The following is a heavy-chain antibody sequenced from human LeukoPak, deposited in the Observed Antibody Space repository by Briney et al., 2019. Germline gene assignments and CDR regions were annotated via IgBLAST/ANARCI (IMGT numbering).Heavy chain of an antibody. J-gene: IGHJ4*02. D-gene: IGHD1-26*01. Sequence: GGSLRLSCEASGFTFSSCAMTWVRQTAGKGLEWVSSISGSGATTYCADSVKGRFTISRDNSNNTLYLQMNNLRAEDTAIYYCAKDQSRVGASDPFDYWGQGVLVTVSS. CDR2: ISGSGATT. V-gene: IGHV3-23*01. CDR1: GFTFSSCA. CDR3: AKDQSRVGASDPFDY.